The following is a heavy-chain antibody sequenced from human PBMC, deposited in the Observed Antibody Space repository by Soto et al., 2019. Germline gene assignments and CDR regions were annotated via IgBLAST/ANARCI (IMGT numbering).Heavy chain of an antibody. CDR3: ARERGSSSWEYGMDV. Sequence: PSETLSLTCAVYGGSFSGYYWSWIRQPPGKGLEWIGEINHSGSTNYNPSLKSRVTISVDTSKNQFSLKLSSVTAADTAVYYCARERGSSSWEYGMDVWGQGTTVTVLL. D-gene: IGHD6-13*01. CDR1: GGSFSGYY. J-gene: IGHJ6*02. V-gene: IGHV4-34*01. CDR2: INHSGST.